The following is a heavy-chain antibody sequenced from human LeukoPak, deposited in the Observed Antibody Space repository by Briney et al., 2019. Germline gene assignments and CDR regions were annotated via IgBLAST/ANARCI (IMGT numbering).Heavy chain of an antibody. Sequence: SQTLSLTCAVSVGSISSGGYSWIWIRQPPGKGLEGFGYIYHNGSTYYNPSLKSRVPISVDRSKNQFSLKLSSVTAADAAVYYCARGITMPRGVIRHYYCYGVDVWGKGTTVTVSS. CDR3: ARGITMPRGVIRHYYCYGVDV. D-gene: IGHD3-10*01. V-gene: IGHV4-30-2*01. J-gene: IGHJ6*04. CDR2: IYHNGST. CDR1: VGSISSGGYS.